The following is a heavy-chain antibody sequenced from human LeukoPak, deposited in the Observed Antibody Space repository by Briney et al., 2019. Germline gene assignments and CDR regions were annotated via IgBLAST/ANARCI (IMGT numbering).Heavy chain of an antibody. V-gene: IGHV3-30*18. CDR3: AKDLFLALPGDFWSGEYWYYYGMDV. D-gene: IGHD3-3*01. CDR1: GFTFSSYG. Sequence: GGSLRLSCAASGFTFSSYGMHWVRQAPGKGLEWVAVISYDGSNKYYADSVKGRFTISRDNSKNTLYLQMNSLRAEDTAVYYCAKDLFLALPGDFWSGEYWYYYGMDVWGQGTTVTVSS. J-gene: IGHJ6*02. CDR2: ISYDGSNK.